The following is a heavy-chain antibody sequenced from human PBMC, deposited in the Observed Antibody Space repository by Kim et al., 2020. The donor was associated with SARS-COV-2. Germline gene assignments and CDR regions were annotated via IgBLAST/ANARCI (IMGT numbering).Heavy chain of an antibody. CDR2: ISGSGGST. CDR3: AKDYGADQWLVVPTFDY. J-gene: IGHJ4*02. D-gene: IGHD6-19*01. Sequence: GGSLRLSCAASGFTFSSYAMSWVRQAPGKGLEWVSAISGSGGSTYYADSVKGRFTISRDNSKNTLYLQMNSLRAEDTAVYYCAKDYGADQWLVVPTFDYWGQGTLVTVSS. CDR1: GFTFSSYA. V-gene: IGHV3-23*01.